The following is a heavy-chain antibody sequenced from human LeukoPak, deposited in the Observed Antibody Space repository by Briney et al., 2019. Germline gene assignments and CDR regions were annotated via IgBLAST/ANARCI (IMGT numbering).Heavy chain of an antibody. V-gene: IGHV4-4*07. CDR2: IFSSGST. CDR1: GGSINSYY. CDR3: ARKGISAVAGAFDI. D-gene: IGHD2-15*01. Sequence: PSETLSLTCTVSGGSINSYYWSWIRQPAGKGLEWIGRIFSSGSTNYNPSLKSRVTMSVDTSKNQFSLELRSVTAADTAVYFCARKGISAVAGAFDIWGQGTMVTVSS. J-gene: IGHJ3*02.